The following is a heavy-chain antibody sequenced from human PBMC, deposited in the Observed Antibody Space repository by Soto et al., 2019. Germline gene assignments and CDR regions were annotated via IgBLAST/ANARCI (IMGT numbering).Heavy chain of an antibody. D-gene: IGHD3-3*01. V-gene: IGHV3-48*01. CDR3: ARDDFWSGYDFDY. CDR1: GFTFSSYS. J-gene: IGHJ4*02. CDR2: ISSSSSTI. Sequence: GGSLRLSCAASGFTFSSYSMNWVRQAPGKGLEWVSYISSSSSTIYYADSVKGRFTISRDNAKNSLYLQMNSLRAEDTAVYYCARDDFWSGYDFDYWGQGTLVTVSS.